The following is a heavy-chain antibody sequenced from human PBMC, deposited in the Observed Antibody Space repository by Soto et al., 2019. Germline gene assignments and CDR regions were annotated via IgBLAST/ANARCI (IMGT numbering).Heavy chain of an antibody. CDR2: ISAYNGNT. CDR3: ARLFTRNIYCRGSTCPGALGS. J-gene: IGHJ5*02. Sequence: GKGLEWMGWISAYNGNTNYAQKLQGRVTMTTDTSTSTAYMELRSLRSDDTAVYFCARLFTRNIYCRGSTCPGALGSWGQGTLVTLSS. D-gene: IGHD2-15*01. V-gene: IGHV1-18*01.